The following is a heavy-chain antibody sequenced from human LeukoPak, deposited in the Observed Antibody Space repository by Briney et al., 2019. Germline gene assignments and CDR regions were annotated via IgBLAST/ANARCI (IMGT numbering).Heavy chain of an antibody. J-gene: IGHJ4*02. CDR3: ARTARVDPFDY. Sequence: PGGSLRLSCAASGFTVSSNYMSWVRQAPGKGLEWVSVIYSGGSTYYADSVKGRFTISRDNSKNTLYLQMNSLRAEDTAVYYCARTARVDPFDYWGQGTLVTVSS. CDR1: GFTVSSNY. CDR2: IYSGGST. V-gene: IGHV3-53*01.